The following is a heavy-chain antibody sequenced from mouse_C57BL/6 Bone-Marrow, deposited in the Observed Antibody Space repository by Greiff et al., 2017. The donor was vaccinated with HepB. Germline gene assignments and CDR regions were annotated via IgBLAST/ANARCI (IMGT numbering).Heavy chain of an antibody. CDR2: IYWDDDK. Sequence: QVQLKESGPGILQSSQTLSLTCSFSGFSLSTSGMGVSWIRQPSGKGLEWLAHIYWDDDKRYNPSLKSRLTISKDTSRNQVFLKITSVDTADTATYYCARRAITTVVAHWYFDVWGTGTTVTVSS. CDR1: GFSLSTSGMG. D-gene: IGHD1-1*01. J-gene: IGHJ1*03. V-gene: IGHV8-12*01. CDR3: ARRAITTVVAHWYFDV.